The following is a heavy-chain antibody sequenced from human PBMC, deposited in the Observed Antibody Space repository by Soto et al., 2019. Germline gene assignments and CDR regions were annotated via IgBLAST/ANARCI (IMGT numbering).Heavy chain of an antibody. CDR1: GDSVSSNSAA. D-gene: IGHD6-19*01. Sequence: SQTLSLTCAISGDSVSSNSAAWNWIRQSPSRGLEWLGRTYYRSKWYNDYAVSVKSRITINPDTSKNQFSLQLNSVTPEDTAVYYCAREVGYSSGWFHWDYYYYGIDVWGPGTTVTVSS. J-gene: IGHJ6*02. CDR2: TYYRSKWYN. V-gene: IGHV6-1*01. CDR3: AREVGYSSGWFHWDYYYYGIDV.